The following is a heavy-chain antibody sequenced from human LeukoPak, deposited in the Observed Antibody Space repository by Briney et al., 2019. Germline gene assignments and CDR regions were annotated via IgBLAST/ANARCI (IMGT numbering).Heavy chain of an antibody. Sequence: GESLKISCKGSGYTFTNYWIAWVRQMPGKGLEWMGIIYPGDSDTRYSPSFQGQVTISADKSISTAYLQWSSLKASDTAMYYCARGVPAAIRYYYYGMDVWGQGTTVTVSS. CDR1: GYTFTNYW. J-gene: IGHJ6*02. CDR2: IYPGDSDT. CDR3: ARGVPAAIRYYYYGMDV. D-gene: IGHD2-2*02. V-gene: IGHV5-51*01.